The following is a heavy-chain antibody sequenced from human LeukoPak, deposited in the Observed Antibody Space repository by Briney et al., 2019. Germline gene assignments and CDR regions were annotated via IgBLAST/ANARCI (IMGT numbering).Heavy chain of an antibody. J-gene: IGHJ3*02. V-gene: IGHV3-48*04. CDR3: ARERIGDDAFDI. D-gene: IGHD2-15*01. CDR2: ISSSGSTI. Sequence: PGGSLRLSCAASGFTFSSYSMIWVRQAPGKGLEWISYISSSGSTIYYADSVKGRFTISRDNAKNSLYLQMNSLRAEDTAVYYCARERIGDDAFDIWGQGTMVTVSS. CDR1: GFTFSSYS.